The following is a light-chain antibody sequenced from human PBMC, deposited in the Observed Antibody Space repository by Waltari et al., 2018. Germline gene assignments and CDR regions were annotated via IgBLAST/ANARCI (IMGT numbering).Light chain of an antibody. J-gene: IGKJ4*01. V-gene: IGKV1-13*02. CDR2: YAS. CDR3: QQYNSAPLT. CDR1: QGINSY. Sequence: IQMTQSPSSLSASVGDTVTITCRASQGINSYLVWYQQKPGKAPKLLIYYASNLESGVPSRFSGSGSGTEFTLTISSLQPEDFATYYCQQYNSAPLTFGGGTKVEIK.